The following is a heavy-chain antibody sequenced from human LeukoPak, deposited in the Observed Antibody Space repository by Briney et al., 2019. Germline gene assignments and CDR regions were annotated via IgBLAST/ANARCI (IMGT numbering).Heavy chain of an antibody. D-gene: IGHD1-26*01. CDR1: GFTLSSYA. CDR3: AKAPGIRGGATFYFGY. Sequence: GGSLRLSCAASGFTLSSYAMSWVRQAPGKGLEWVSAISGSGGSTYYADSVKGRFTISRDNSKNTLYLQMNSLRAEDTAVYYCAKAPGIRGGATFYFGYWGQGTLVTVSS. CDR2: ISGSGGST. J-gene: IGHJ4*02. V-gene: IGHV3-23*01.